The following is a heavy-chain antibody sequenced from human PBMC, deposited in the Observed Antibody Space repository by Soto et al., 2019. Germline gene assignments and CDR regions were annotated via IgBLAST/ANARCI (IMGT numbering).Heavy chain of an antibody. CDR2: ISRSGST. Sequence: SETLSLTCTVSGGSISRYCWRWIRQPSGKGLEWIGRISRSGSTNYSPSLKSRVTMSVDTSKNQLSLKLSSVTAADTAVYYCARGEIGNGYGMDVWGQGTTVTVSS. J-gene: IGHJ6*02. D-gene: IGHD2-8*01. CDR3: ARGEIGNGYGMDV. CDR1: GGSISRYC. V-gene: IGHV4-4*07.